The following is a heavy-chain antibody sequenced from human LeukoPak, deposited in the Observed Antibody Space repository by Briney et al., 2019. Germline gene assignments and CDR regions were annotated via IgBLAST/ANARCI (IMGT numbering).Heavy chain of an antibody. CDR3: ARHRRLVVPPAIGQNWFDP. V-gene: IGHV4-59*08. CDR1: GGSISSYY. Sequence: HPSETLSLTCTVSGGSISSYYWSWIRQPPGKGLEWMGYIYYSGTTNYNPSLKSRVTISVDTSKNQFSLKLNSVTAADTAVYYCARHRRLVVPPAIGQNWFDPWGQGTLVTVSS. D-gene: IGHD2-2*02. CDR2: IYYSGTT. J-gene: IGHJ5*02.